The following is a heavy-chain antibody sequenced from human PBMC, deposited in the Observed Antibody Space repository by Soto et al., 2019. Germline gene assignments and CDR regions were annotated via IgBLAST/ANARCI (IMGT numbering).Heavy chain of an antibody. V-gene: IGHV1-18*01. J-gene: IGHJ6*02. Sequence: ASGKVSCKASGYTFTSYGISWVRQAPGQGLEWMGWISAYNGNTNYAQKLQGRVTMTTDTSTSTAYMELRSLRSDDTAVYYCARGGNRILEWLFHKRGVFRYYGMDVWGQGTTVTVSS. CDR2: ISAYNGNT. CDR1: GYTFTSYG. CDR3: ARGGNRILEWLFHKRGVFRYYGMDV. D-gene: IGHD3-3*01.